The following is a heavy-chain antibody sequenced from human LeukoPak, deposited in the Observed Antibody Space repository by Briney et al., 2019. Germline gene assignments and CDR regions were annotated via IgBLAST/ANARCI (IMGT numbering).Heavy chain of an antibody. J-gene: IGHJ4*02. D-gene: IGHD3-22*01. CDR2: INWNGDST. CDR1: GFTFSSYG. Sequence: GGSLRLSCAASGFTFSSYGMSWVRQAPGKGLEWVSGINWNGDSTGYADSVKGRFTISRDNAKNSLYLQMNSLRAEDTALYYCARDGSYYYDSSGYPDYFDYWGQGTLVTVSS. CDR3: ARDGSYYYDSSGYPDYFDY. V-gene: IGHV3-20*04.